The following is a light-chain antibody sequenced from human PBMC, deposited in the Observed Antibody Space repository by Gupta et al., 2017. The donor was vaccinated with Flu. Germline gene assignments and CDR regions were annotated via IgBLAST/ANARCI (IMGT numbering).Light chain of an antibody. CDR1: QSVSSY. CDR3: QQRSNGPQVFWT. CDR2: DAS. V-gene: IGKV3-11*01. Sequence: EIVLTQSPATLSLSPGERATLSCRASQSVSSYLAWYQQKPGQAPRLLIYDASKRATGIPARFSGSGCGKDCTITISSLEPEEFAVYYCQQRSNGPQVFWTFGQGTKVEIK. J-gene: IGKJ1*01.